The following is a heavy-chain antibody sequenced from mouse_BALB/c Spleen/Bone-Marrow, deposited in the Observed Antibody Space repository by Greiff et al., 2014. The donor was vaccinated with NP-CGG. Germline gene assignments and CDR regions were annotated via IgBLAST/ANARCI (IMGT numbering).Heavy chain of an antibody. CDR1: CFNIKNTY. CDR3: ARWEYYAMDY. D-gene: IGHD4-1*01. CDR2: IDPANGNT. Sequence: GQLKEAGAELVKPGASGKLSCTASCFNIKNTYMHWGEQRPEKGLGWIGRIDPANGNTKYDPKFQGKATITADTSSNTAYLQLSSLTSEDTAVYYCARWEYYAMDYWGQGTSVTVSS. J-gene: IGHJ4*01. V-gene: IGHV14-3*02.